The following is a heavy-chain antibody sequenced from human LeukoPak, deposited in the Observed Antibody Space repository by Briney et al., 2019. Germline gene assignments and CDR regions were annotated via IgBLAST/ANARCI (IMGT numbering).Heavy chain of an antibody. Sequence: PGGSLRLSCAASGFTFSNAWMSWVRQAPGKGLEWVGRIKSKTDGGTTDYAAPVKGRFTISRDDSKNTLYLQMNSLKTEDTAAYYCTTSPLRYCTNGVCWGEHWGQGTLVTVSS. D-gene: IGHD2-8*01. CDR1: GFTFSNAW. V-gene: IGHV3-15*01. CDR2: IKSKTDGGTT. J-gene: IGHJ1*01. CDR3: TTSPLRYCTNGVCWGEH.